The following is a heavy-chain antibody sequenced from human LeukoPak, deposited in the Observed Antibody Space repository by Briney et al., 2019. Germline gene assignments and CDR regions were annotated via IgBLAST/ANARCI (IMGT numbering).Heavy chain of an antibody. CDR3: AKDIRRAAAGRGYWYFDL. D-gene: IGHD6-13*01. J-gene: IGHJ2*01. CDR1: GFTFDDYA. V-gene: IGHV3-9*01. Sequence: GRSLRLSCAASGFTFDDYAMHWVRQAPGKGLEWVSGISWNSGSIGYADSVKGRFTISRDNAKNSPYLQMNSLRAEDTALYYCAKDIRRAAAGRGYWYFDLWGRGTLVTVSS. CDR2: ISWNSGSI.